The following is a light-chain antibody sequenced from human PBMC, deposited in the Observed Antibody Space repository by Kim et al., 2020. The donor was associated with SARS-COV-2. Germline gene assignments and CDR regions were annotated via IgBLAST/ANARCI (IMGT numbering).Light chain of an antibody. CDR3: QQYNSYSLT. CDR2: ETS. Sequence: DIQMTQSPSTLSASVGDRVTITCRASQSVSDWLAWYQQKPGKAPYLLISETSSLESGVPSRFSASGSGTEFTLTISSLQPDDFATYYCQQYNSYSLTFGGGTKVYIK. CDR1: QSVSDW. J-gene: IGKJ4*01. V-gene: IGKV1-5*03.